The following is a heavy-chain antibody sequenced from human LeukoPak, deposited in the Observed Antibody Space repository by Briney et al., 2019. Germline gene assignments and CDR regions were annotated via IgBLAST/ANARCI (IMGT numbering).Heavy chain of an antibody. Sequence: SETLSLTCTVSGGSISSDYWSWIRQPPGKGLEWIGYIYDSGSTNYNPSLKSRVTISVDTSKNQFSLKLSSVTAADTAVYYCAVSSSWSLYYFDYWGQGTLVTVSS. CDR2: IYDSGST. V-gene: IGHV4-59*08. CDR3: AVSSSWSLYYFDY. J-gene: IGHJ4*02. CDR1: GGSISSDY. D-gene: IGHD6-13*01.